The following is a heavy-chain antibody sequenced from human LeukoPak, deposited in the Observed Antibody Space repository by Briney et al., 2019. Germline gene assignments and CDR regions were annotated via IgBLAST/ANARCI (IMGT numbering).Heavy chain of an antibody. CDR1: GYTFTSYY. Sequence: ASVKVSCKASGYTFTSYYMHWVRQAPGQGLEWMGIINPSGGSTIYAQKFQGRVTVTRDMSTRTVYMELSSLRSDDTAVYYCARKEFGGAQLDYWGQGTLVTVSS. V-gene: IGHV1-46*01. J-gene: IGHJ4*02. CDR3: ARKEFGGAQLDY. D-gene: IGHD3-16*01. CDR2: INPSGGST.